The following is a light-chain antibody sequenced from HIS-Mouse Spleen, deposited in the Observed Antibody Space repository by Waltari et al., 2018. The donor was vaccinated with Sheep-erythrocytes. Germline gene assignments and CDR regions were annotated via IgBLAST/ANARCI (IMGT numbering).Light chain of an antibody. CDR2: QDS. V-gene: IGLV3-1*01. CDR3: QAWDSSTAWNVV. CDR1: KLGDKY. Sequence: SYELTQPPSVSVSPGQTASITCSGDKLGDKYACWYQQKPGQSPVLVIYQDSKRPSGIPERFSGCNSGNEATLTISGTQAMDEADYYCQAWDSSTAWNVVFGGGTKLTVL. J-gene: IGLJ2*01.